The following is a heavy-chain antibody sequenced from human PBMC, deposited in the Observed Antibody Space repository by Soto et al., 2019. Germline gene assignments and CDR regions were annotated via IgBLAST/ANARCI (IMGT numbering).Heavy chain of an antibody. CDR1: GYTFTSYD. Sequence: ASVKVSCKASGYTFTSYDINWVRQATGQGLEWMGWMNPNSGNTGYAQKFQGRVTMTRNTSISTANMELSSLRSEDTAVYYCARTCFGVVTVFNLFAPWARGSLVPVSS. D-gene: IGHD2-21*02. J-gene: IGHJ5*02. V-gene: IGHV1-8*01. CDR2: MNPNSGNT. CDR3: ARTCFGVVTVFNLFAP.